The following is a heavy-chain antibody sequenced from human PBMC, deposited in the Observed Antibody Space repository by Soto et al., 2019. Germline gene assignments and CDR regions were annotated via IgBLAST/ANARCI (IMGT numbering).Heavy chain of an antibody. CDR1: GFSFSSYA. V-gene: IGHV3-23*01. J-gene: IGHJ6*02. D-gene: IGHD3-3*01. CDR3: TKDRGGRAIFGVLIIDGVDV. CDR2: ISASGGRT. Sequence: EVQLLESGGGLVQPGGSLRVSCAASGFSFSSYAMNWVRQAPGKGLEWVSAISASGGRTYYAAAVEGRFTISRDNSRNTLYLQMNSLRAEDTAEYYCTKDRGGRAIFGVLIIDGVDVWGQGTTVTVSS.